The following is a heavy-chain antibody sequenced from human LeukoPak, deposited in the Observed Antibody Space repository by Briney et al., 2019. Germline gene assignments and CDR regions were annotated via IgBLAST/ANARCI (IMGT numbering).Heavy chain of an antibody. CDR3: ARSREGFDYTKGGFDY. V-gene: IGHV4-34*01. CDR2: INHSGST. J-gene: IGHJ4*02. Sequence: PSETLSLTCAVYGGSFSGYYWSWIRQPPGKGLEWIGEINHSGSTNYNPSLKSRVTISVDTSKNQFSLKLSSVTAADTAVYYCARSREGFDYTKGGFDYWGQGTLVTVSS. CDR1: GGSFSGYY. D-gene: IGHD4-11*01.